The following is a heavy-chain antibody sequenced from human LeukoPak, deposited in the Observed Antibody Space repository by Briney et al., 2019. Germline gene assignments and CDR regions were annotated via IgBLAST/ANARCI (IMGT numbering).Heavy chain of an antibody. D-gene: IGHD3-22*01. J-gene: IGHJ1*01. CDR2: ISFHGANE. Sequence: PGKSLRLSCTASGFNFSAYGMHWVRRAPGKGLDWVAVISFHGANEYYADSVKGRFTISRDNSNNTLYLQMNSVRAEDTAVYYCAKGRRGSSYVHYFDTWGQGTLVIVSS. CDR1: GFNFSAYG. V-gene: IGHV3-30*18. CDR3: AKGRRGSSYVHYFDT.